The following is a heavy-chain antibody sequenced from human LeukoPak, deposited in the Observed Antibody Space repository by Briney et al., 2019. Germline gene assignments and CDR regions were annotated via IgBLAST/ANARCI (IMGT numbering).Heavy chain of an antibody. D-gene: IGHD6-13*01. Sequence: GASVKVSCKASGGTFSSYAISWVRQAPGQGLEWMGGIIPTFGTANYAQKFQGRVTITTDESTSTAYMELSSLRSEDTAVYYCARGGIAAFNWFDPWGQGTLVTVSS. CDR1: GGTFSSYA. J-gene: IGHJ5*02. CDR2: IIPTFGTA. CDR3: ARGGIAAFNWFDP. V-gene: IGHV1-69*05.